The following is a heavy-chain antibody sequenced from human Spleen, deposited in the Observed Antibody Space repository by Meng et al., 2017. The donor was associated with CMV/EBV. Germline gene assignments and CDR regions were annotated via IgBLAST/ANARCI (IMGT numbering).Heavy chain of an antibody. CDR1: SISSSYW. CDR2: ISHSGST. J-gene: IGHJ4*02. Sequence: SISSSYWWSWVRQPPGKGLEWIGEISHSGSTNYKPSLKSRVTISVDKSKNQFFLKLNSVTAADTAVYFCARGLAGRYCSSTSCEFDSWGQGTLVTVSS. CDR3: ARGLAGRYCSSTSCEFDS. V-gene: IGHV4-4*01. D-gene: IGHD2-2*01.